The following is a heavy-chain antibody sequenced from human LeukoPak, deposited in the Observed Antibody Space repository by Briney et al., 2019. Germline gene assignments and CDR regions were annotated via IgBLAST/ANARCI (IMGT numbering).Heavy chain of an antibody. CDR3: ARDWRGIVGATIDY. D-gene: IGHD1-26*01. J-gene: IGHJ4*02. Sequence: SETLSLTCTVSGGSIRSGSYYWSWIRQSAGKGLEWIGRIYISGSTKYNPSLKSRVTISVDTSKNQFSLKLSSVTAADTAVYYCARDWRGIVGATIDYWGQGTLVTVSS. CDR2: IYISGST. V-gene: IGHV4-61*02. CDR1: GGSIRSGSYY.